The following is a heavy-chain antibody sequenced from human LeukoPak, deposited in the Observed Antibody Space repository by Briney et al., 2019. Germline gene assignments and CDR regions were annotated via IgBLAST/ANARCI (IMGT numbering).Heavy chain of an antibody. Sequence: SETLSLTCTVSGGSLSSGDYYWRWIRQPPGKGLEWIGYLYYSGSTYYNPSLKSRVTISVDTSKNQFSLKLSSVTAADTAVYYCAREGRVVPAARLWGQGTMVTVSS. CDR1: GGSLSSGDYY. V-gene: IGHV4-30-4*01. J-gene: IGHJ3*01. CDR2: LYYSGST. D-gene: IGHD2-2*01. CDR3: AREGRVVPAARL.